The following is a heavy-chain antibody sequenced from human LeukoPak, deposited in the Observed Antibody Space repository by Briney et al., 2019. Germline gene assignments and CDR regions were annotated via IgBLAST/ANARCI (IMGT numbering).Heavy chain of an antibody. CDR3: ARDQANYFDDSGFSTY. Sequence: GGSLRLSCAASGFTFSSYWMTWVRQAPGKGLQWVANIKHDGSEGFYVDSVKGRFTISRDNAKNSVYLQMKSLRAEDTAVYYCARDQANYFDDSGFSTYWGQGTLVTVSS. J-gene: IGHJ4*02. V-gene: IGHV3-7*01. D-gene: IGHD3-22*01. CDR2: IKHDGSEG. CDR1: GFTFSSYW.